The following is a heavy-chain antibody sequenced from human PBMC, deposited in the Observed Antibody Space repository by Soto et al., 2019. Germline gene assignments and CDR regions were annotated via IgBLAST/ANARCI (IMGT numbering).Heavy chain of an antibody. J-gene: IGHJ3*02. D-gene: IGHD7-27*01. V-gene: IGHV3-23*01. CDR3: EKDRGRGDLGIRGDI. Sequence: GGSLRLSCAASGFTFSSYAMSWVRQAPGKGLEWVSAISVSGGSTYYEDSVKGRFTITRDNSKNTLYLQMNSLRAEDTDVSYCEKDRGRGDLGIRGDIWGQGTMVTVSS. CDR2: ISVSGGST. CDR1: GFTFSSYA.